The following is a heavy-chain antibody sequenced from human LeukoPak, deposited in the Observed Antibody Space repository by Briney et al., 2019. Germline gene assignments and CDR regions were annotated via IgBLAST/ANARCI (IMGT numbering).Heavy chain of an antibody. CDR3: ARSRPRRSQYWFDP. CDR2: MNPNSGNT. V-gene: IGHV1-8*01. Sequence: VASVKVSCKASGYTFTRYDINWVRQATGQGLEWMGWMNPNSGNTGYAQKFQGRVTMTRNTSISTAYMELSSLRSEDTAVYYCARSRPRRSQYWFDPWGQGTLVTVSS. D-gene: IGHD4-11*01. J-gene: IGHJ5*02. CDR1: GYTFTRYD.